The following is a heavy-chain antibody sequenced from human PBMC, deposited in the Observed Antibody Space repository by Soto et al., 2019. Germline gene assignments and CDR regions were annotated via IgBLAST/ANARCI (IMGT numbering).Heavy chain of an antibody. CDR2: IWSDGNNR. CDR3: VRGDNWNDEASDY. D-gene: IGHD1-1*01. J-gene: IGHJ4*02. CDR1: GFMFSNHG. V-gene: IGHV3-33*01. Sequence: QVQLVESGGGVVQPGRSLRLSCAASGFMFSNHGMHWVRQAPGKGLEWVAVIWSDGNNRYYADSVKGRFTISRDNSKNTFYLQMNSLRAEDTAVYYCVRGDNWNDEASDYWGQGTVVTVSS.